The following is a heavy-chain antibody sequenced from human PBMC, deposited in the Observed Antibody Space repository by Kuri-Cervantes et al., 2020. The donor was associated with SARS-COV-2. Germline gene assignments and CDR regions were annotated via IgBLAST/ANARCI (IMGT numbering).Heavy chain of an antibody. Sequence: GSLRPSCTVPGGSISSSSYYWGWIRQPPGKGLEWIGSIYYSGSTYYNPSLKSRVTISVDTSKNQFSLKLSSVTAADTAVYYCASPGYSSGWDEYFQHWGQGTPVTVSS. D-gene: IGHD6-19*01. V-gene: IGHV4-39*01. J-gene: IGHJ1*01. CDR1: GGSISSSSYY. CDR2: IYYSGST. CDR3: ASPGYSSGWDEYFQH.